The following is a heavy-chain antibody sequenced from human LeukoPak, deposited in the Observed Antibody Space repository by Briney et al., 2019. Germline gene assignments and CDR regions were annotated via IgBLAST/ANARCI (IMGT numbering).Heavy chain of an antibody. CDR2: INADGSTT. Sequence: GGSLRLSCAASGFTFGNSWVHWVRQAPGKGLVWVSPINADGSTTTYADSVKGRFTISRDNARNTRSLQMNSLTIYDTAVYYCVVVVEPPDSDGFDVWGQGTMITVSS. V-gene: IGHV3-74*01. J-gene: IGHJ3*01. D-gene: IGHD1-14*01. CDR3: VVVVEPPDSDGFDV. CDR1: GFTFGNSW.